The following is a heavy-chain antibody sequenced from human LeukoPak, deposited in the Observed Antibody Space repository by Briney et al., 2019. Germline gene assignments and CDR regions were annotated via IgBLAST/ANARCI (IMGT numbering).Heavy chain of an antibody. J-gene: IGHJ6*03. D-gene: IGHD2-2*01. V-gene: IGHV3-30*02. CDR3: AKDGLAVVVVPAAMPWDYYYYMDV. CDR1: GFTFSSYG. Sequence: GGSLRLSCAASGFTFSSYGMHWVRQAPGKGLEWVAFIRYDGSNKYYADSVKGRFTISRDNSKNTLYLQMNSLRAEDTAVYYCAKDGLAVVVVPAAMPWDYYYYMDVWGKGTTVTISS. CDR2: IRYDGSNK.